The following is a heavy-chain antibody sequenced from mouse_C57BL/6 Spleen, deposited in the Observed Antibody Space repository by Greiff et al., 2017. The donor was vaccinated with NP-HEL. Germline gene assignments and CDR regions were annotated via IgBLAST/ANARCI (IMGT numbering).Heavy chain of an antibody. CDR1: GYTFTSYW. CDR2: IHPNSGST. Sequence: QVQLQQPGAELVKPGASVKLSCKASGYTFTSYWMHWVKQRPGQGLEWIGMIHPNSGSTNYNEKFKSKATLTVDKSSSTAYMQLSSLTSEDSAVYYCARGGYDGYYEVAYWGQGTLVTVSA. D-gene: IGHD2-3*01. V-gene: IGHV1-64*01. CDR3: ARGGYDGYYEVAY. J-gene: IGHJ3*01.